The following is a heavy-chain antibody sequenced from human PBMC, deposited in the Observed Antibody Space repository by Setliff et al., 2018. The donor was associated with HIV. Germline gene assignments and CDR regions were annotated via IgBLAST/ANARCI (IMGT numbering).Heavy chain of an antibody. Sequence: ASVKVSCKGTGYTFTSYGISWVRQAPGQGLEWMGWISAYNGNTNYAQKLQGRVTMTTDTSTSKAYMELRGLRSDDTAVYYCARDKRSFYGDYEGDAFDIWGQGTMVTVSS. CDR3: ARDKRSFYGDYEGDAFDI. CDR2: ISAYNGNT. V-gene: IGHV1-18*01. J-gene: IGHJ3*02. D-gene: IGHD4-17*01. CDR1: GYTFTSYG.